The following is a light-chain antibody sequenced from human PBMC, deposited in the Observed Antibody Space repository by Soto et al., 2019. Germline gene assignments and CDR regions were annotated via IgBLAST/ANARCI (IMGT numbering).Light chain of an antibody. Sequence: EIVLTQSPATLSLSPGERATLSCRASQSISSELAWYQQKPGRAPRLLIYDASNRATGIPARFSGSGSGTDFTLTISSLEPEDFAVYFCQQRYSWPRTFGQGNKVEIK. V-gene: IGKV3-11*01. CDR3: QQRYSWPRT. J-gene: IGKJ1*01. CDR1: QSISSE. CDR2: DAS.